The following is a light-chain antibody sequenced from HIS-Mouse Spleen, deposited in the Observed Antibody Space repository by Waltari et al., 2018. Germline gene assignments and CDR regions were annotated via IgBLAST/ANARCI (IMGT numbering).Light chain of an antibody. CDR3: SSYTSSSTYV. CDR2: EVS. Sequence: QSALTQPASVSGSPGPSITISCTGPSSDVGGYNYFSWYQQHPGKAPKLMIYEVSNRPSGVSNRFSGSKSGNTASLTISGLQAEDEADYYCSSYTSSSTYVFGTGTKVTVL. V-gene: IGLV2-14*01. CDR1: SSDVGGYNY. J-gene: IGLJ1*01.